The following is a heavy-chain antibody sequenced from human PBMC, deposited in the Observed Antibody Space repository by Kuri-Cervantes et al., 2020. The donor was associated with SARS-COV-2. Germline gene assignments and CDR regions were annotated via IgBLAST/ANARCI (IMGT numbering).Heavy chain of an antibody. CDR3: AKDSEDCGSTSCYFDY. CDR2: ISWDGGST. J-gene: IGHJ4*02. D-gene: IGHD2-2*01. V-gene: IGHV3-43*01. Sequence: GESLKISCAASGFTFDDYTMHWVRQAPGKGLEWVSLISWDGGSTYYADSVKGRFTISRDNSKNSLYLQMNSLRTEDTALYYCAKDSEDCGSTSCYFDYWGQGTLVTVSS. CDR1: GFTFDDYT.